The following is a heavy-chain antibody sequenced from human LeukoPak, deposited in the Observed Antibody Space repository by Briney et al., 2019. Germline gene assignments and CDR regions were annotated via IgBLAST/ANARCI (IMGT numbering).Heavy chain of an antibody. J-gene: IGHJ4*02. CDR1: GGSISSGGYS. D-gene: IGHD2-2*01. Sequence: SETLSLTCTVSGGSISSGGYSWSWIRQPPGKGLEWIGYIYHSGSTYYNPSLKSRVTISVDRSKNQFSLKLSSVTAADTAVYYCARVYQLLTSHFDYWGQGTLVTVSS. CDR2: IYHSGST. CDR3: ARVYQLLTSHFDY. V-gene: IGHV4-30-2*01.